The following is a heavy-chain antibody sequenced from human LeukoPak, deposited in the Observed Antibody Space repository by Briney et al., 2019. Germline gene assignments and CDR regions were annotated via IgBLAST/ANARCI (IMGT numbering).Heavy chain of an antibody. Sequence: GGSLRLSCAASGLTFSNSDYGMNWVRQAPEKGLVWVSRINTDGTTASYADPVKGRFTISRDNAKNTLYLQMNSLRAEDTAVYYCARPYQYYDSSSQPLYWGQGILVTVSS. CDR3: ARPYQYYDSSSQPLY. J-gene: IGHJ4*02. V-gene: IGHV3-74*01. CDR1: GLTFSNSDYG. D-gene: IGHD3-22*01. CDR2: INTDGTTA.